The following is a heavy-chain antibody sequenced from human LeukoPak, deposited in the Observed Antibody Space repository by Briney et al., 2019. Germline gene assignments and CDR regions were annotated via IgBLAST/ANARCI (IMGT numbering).Heavy chain of an antibody. Sequence: GGSLRLSCAAYGFTFSSYGMHWVRQAPGKGLEWVAVISYDGSNKYYADSVKGRFTISRDNSKNTLYLQMNSLRAEDTAVYYCAKQYGSSWYGGYYFDYWGQGTLVTVSS. CDR1: GFTFSSYG. CDR2: ISYDGSNK. J-gene: IGHJ4*02. V-gene: IGHV3-30*18. CDR3: AKQYGSSWYGGYYFDY. D-gene: IGHD6-13*01.